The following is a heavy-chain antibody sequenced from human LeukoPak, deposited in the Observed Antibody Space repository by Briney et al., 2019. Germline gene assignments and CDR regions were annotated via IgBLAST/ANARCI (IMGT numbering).Heavy chain of an antibody. J-gene: IGHJ4*02. D-gene: IGHD3-10*01. CDR3: AREYTMIRGLDY. Sequence: SQTLSLTCTVSGGSISSGGYYWSWIRQPPGKGLEWIGYIYYSGSTYYNPSLKRRVTISVDTSKNQFSLKLSSVTAADSAVYYCAREYTMIRGLDYWGQGALVTVSS. CDR2: IYYSGST. CDR1: GGSISSGGYY. V-gene: IGHV4-30-2*01.